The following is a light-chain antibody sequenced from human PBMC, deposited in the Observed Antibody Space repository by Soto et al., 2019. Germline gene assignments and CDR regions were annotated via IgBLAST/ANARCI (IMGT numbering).Light chain of an antibody. CDR2: DAS. Sequence: DIQMTQSPSSLSAFVGDRVTITCRASQSISSYLNWYQQKPGKAPKLLIYDASSLQSGVPSRFSGSGSGTDFTLTISSLQPEDFATYYCQQSYSTPRTFGQGTKVEIK. V-gene: IGKV1-39*01. J-gene: IGKJ1*01. CDR3: QQSYSTPRT. CDR1: QSISSY.